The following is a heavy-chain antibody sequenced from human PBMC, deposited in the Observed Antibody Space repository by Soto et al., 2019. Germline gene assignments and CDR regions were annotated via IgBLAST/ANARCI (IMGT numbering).Heavy chain of an antibody. CDR2: INPSGGST. V-gene: IGHV1-46*01. D-gene: IGHD7-27*01. CDR3: ARDFWGSAAFDI. J-gene: IGHJ3*02. Sequence: ASVKVSCKASGYTFTSYYVHWVRQAPGQGLEWKGIINPSGGSTSYAQKYQGRVTMTSDTSTSTVYMEINSLKSEDTAVYYCARDFWGSAAFDIWGQGAMVTVSS. CDR1: GYTFTSYY.